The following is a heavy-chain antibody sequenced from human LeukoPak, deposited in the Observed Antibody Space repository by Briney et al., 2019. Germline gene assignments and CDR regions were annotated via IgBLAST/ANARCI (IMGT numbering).Heavy chain of an antibody. D-gene: IGHD3-10*01. V-gene: IGHV3-74*01. CDR3: ARDYGRSRDYGMDV. Sequence: GGSLRLSCAASGFTFSNYWMHWVRHAPGKGLVWVSRINSDGSSTTYADSVKGRFTISRDNAKNTLYLQMNSLRAEDTAVYYCARDYGRSRDYGMDVWGQGTTVTVSS. CDR2: INSDGSST. CDR1: GFTFSNYW. J-gene: IGHJ6*02.